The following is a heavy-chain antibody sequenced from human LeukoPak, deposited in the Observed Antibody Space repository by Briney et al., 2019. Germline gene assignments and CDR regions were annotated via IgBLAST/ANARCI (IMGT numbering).Heavy chain of an antibody. J-gene: IGHJ4*02. CDR2: IYHNGRT. Sequence: PSETLSLTCTVSGGSISSYYWSWIRQPPGKGLDWIGFIYHNGRTDYNPSLKSRVTISADTSKNQFSLRLSSVTAADTAVYYCARVFRAAAVDYWGQGTLVTVSS. CDR1: GGSISSYY. D-gene: IGHD6-13*01. CDR3: ARVFRAAAVDY. V-gene: IGHV4-59*01.